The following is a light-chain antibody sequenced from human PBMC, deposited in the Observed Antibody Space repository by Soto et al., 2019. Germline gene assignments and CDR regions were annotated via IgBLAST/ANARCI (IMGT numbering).Light chain of an antibody. CDR2: GAS. CDR1: QSVSIN. CDR3: QHYDNWPYT. V-gene: IGKV3-15*01. Sequence: EIVMTQSPVTLSVSPGERATLSCRASQSVSINLAWYQQNPGQAPRLLIYGASTRATAIPARFSGGGSGTEFTLTISSLQSEDFANYYCQHYDNWPYTFGQGTKLEIK. J-gene: IGKJ2*01.